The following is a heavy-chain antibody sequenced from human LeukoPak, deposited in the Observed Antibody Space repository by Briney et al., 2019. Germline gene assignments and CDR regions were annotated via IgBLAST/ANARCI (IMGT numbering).Heavy chain of an antibody. CDR1: GYTFRRYA. J-gene: IGHJ4*02. D-gene: IGHD5-24*01. Sequence: GGSLRLPCAASGYTFRRYAMSWVRQPRGRGWEWVSAISGSGDSTYYADSVRGRFTISRDNSKNTLYLQIDSLRLEDTAIYYCTRDAYNFNDFDYWGQGTLVTVSS. CDR3: TRDAYNFNDFDY. V-gene: IGHV3-23*01. CDR2: ISGSGDST.